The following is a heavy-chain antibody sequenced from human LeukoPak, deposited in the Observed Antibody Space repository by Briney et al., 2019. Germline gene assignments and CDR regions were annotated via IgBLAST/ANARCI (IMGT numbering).Heavy chain of an antibody. CDR3: ARLSGGSRFFDY. J-gene: IGHJ4*02. CDR1: GFTFSNAW. Sequence: GGSLRLSCAASGFTFSNAWMSWVRQAPGKGLEWVGRIKSKTDGGTTDYAAPVKGRFTISRDDSKNTLYLQMNSLKTEDTAVYYCARLSGGSRFFDYWGQVTLVTVSS. D-gene: IGHD2-15*01. V-gene: IGHV3-15*01. CDR2: IKSKTDGGTT.